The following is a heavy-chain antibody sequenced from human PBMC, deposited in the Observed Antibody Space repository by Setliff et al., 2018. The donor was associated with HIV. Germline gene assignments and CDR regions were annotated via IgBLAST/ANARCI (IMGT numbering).Heavy chain of an antibody. CDR2: ISSSSSTI. D-gene: IGHD2-2*01. CDR1: GFTFSSYS. CDR3: ARDLVRVSAHQDDY. V-gene: IGHV3-48*04. Sequence: GGSLRLSCAASGFTFSSYSMNWVRQAPGKGLEWVSYISSSSSTIYYADSVKGRFTISRDNAKNSLYLQMNSLRAEDTAVYYCARDLVRVSAHQDDYWGQGTLVTVSS. J-gene: IGHJ4*02.